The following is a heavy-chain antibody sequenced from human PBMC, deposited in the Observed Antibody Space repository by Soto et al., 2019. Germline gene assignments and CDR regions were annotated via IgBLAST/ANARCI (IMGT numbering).Heavy chain of an antibody. J-gene: IGHJ4*02. Sequence: VGSLRLSCAASGFPFPSYAIIWIRQVPGRGLEWVSGLYGSGRGIHYADSVKGRFTISRDNSAYSVYLQMNNLRVEDTATYYCAKDAVSGDGVWLAHDWGQGTVVTVSS. V-gene: IGHV3-23*05. CDR1: GFPFPSYA. CDR3: AKDAVSGDGVWLAHD. D-gene: IGHD4-17*01. CDR2: LYGSGRGI.